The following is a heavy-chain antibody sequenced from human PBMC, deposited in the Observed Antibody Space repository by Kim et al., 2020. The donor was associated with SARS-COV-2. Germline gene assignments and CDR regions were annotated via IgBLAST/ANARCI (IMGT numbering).Heavy chain of an antibody. CDR1: GFTFSSYA. CDR2: ISGSGGST. CDR3: ARGLNDMITFGGVIVRAHYGPFDY. Sequence: GGSLRLSCAASGFTFSSYAMSWVRQAPGKGLEWVSAISGSGGSTYYADSVKGRFTISRDNSKNTLYLQMNSLRAEDTAVYYCARGLNDMITFGGVIVRAHYGPFDYWGQGTLVTVSS. D-gene: IGHD3-16*02. J-gene: IGHJ4*02. V-gene: IGHV3-23*01.